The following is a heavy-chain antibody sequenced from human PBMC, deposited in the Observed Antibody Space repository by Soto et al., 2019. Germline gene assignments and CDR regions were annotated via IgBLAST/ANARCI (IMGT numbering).Heavy chain of an antibody. V-gene: IGHV4-59*08. Sequence: PSETLSLTCTVSGGSISSYYWSWIRQPPGKGLEWIGYIYYSGSTNYNPSLKSRVTISVDTSKNQFSLKLSSVTSADTAVYYCARHEGNVLRFGYWGQGTLVTVSS. D-gene: IGHD3-3*01. J-gene: IGHJ4*02. CDR1: GGSISSYY. CDR2: IYYSGST. CDR3: ARHEGNVLRFGY.